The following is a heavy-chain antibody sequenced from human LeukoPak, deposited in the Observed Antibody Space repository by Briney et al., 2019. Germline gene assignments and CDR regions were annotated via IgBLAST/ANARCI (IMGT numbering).Heavy chain of an antibody. Sequence: ASVKVSFKVSGYTLTELSMHWVRQAPGKGLEWMGGFDSEDGETIYAQKFQGRVTMTEDTSTDTAYMELSSLRSEDTAVYYCATLRTVTFRGPNWFDPWGQGTLVTVSS. CDR2: FDSEDGET. CDR3: ATLRTVTFRGPNWFDP. J-gene: IGHJ5*02. D-gene: IGHD4-17*01. CDR1: GYTLTELS. V-gene: IGHV1-24*01.